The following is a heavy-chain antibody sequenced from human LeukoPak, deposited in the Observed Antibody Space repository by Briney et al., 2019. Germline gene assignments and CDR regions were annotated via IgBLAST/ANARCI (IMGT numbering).Heavy chain of an antibody. CDR1: GDSISGYY. CDR2: IYYGGST. Sequence: SETLSLTCTVSGDSISGYYWSWIRQPPQKGLEWIAYIYYGGSTNYNPSLKSRVTLSVDTSKNQFSLKLSSVTAADTAVYYCARGLIAAREYYFDSWGQGTLVTVSS. V-gene: IGHV4-59*01. CDR3: ARGLIAAREYYFDS. J-gene: IGHJ4*02. D-gene: IGHD6-6*01.